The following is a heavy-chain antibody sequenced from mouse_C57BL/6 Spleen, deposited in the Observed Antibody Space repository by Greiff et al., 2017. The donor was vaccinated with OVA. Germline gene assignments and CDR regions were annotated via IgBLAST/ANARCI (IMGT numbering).Heavy chain of an antibody. V-gene: IGHV1-39*01. J-gene: IGHJ3*01. D-gene: IGHD1-1*01. CDR3: ARPLSGGSSYGGFAY. CDR2: INPNYGTT. Sequence: EVQLQQSGPELVKPGASVKISCKASGYSFTDYNMNWVKQSNGKSLEWIGVINPNYGTTSYNQKFKGKATLTVDQSSSTAYMQLNSLTSEDSAVYYCARPLSGGSSYGGFAYWGQGTLVTVSA. CDR1: GYSFTDYN.